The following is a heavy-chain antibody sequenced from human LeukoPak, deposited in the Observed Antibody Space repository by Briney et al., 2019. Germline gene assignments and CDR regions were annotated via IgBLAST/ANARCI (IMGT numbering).Heavy chain of an antibody. CDR3: ASGERGYSYGPLDY. CDR2: IFYAGST. Sequence: PSETLSLTCTVSGGSIRSYYWSWIRQPPGKGLEWIGYIFYAGSTTYNPSLKSRVTISIDTSKNEVSLKLNSVTAADTAVYYCASGERGYSYGPLDYRGQGTLVTVSS. CDR1: GGSIRSYY. D-gene: IGHD5-18*01. V-gene: IGHV4-59*08. J-gene: IGHJ4*02.